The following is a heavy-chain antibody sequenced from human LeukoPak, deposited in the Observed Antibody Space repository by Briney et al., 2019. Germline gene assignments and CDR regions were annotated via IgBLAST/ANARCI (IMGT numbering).Heavy chain of an antibody. D-gene: IGHD4-17*01. CDR3: ARVQTTVTTLDY. V-gene: IGHV3-48*03. CDR2: ISSSGSTR. CDR1: GFTFSSYE. J-gene: IGHJ4*02. Sequence: PGGSLRLSCAASGFTFSSYEMNWVRQAPGKGLEWVSYISSSGSTRYYADAVKGRFTISRDNAKNSLYLQMNSLGAEDTAVYYCARVQTTVTTLDYWGQGTLVTVSS.